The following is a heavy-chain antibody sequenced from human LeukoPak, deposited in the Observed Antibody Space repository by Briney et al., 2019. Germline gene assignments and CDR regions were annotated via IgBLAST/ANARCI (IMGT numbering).Heavy chain of an antibody. D-gene: IGHD5-12*01. V-gene: IGHV3-23*01. J-gene: IGHJ4*02. CDR1: GFTFSSYA. CDR2: ISGRGGST. CDR3: AKARGYSGYDRGNFDY. Sequence: GGSLRLSCAASGFTFSSYAMSWVRQAPGKGLEWVSAISGRGGSTYYADSVKGRFTISRDNSKNTLYLQMNSLRAEDTAVYYCAKARGYSGYDRGNFDYWGQGALVTVSS.